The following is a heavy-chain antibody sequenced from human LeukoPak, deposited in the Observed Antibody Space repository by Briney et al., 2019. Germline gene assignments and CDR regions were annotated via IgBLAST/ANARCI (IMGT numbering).Heavy chain of an antibody. Sequence: GGSLRLSCAVSGFTFSSEAMGWVRQLPGGGLEWVSTISPAGGTTYYAESMKGRFTISRDNSKSTLYPQMNSLRVEDTAVYYCTKVRSGSSSWALRVFDYWGQGALVTVSS. J-gene: IGHJ4*02. CDR2: ISPAGGTT. D-gene: IGHD6-13*01. CDR1: GFTFSSEA. CDR3: TKVRSGSSSWALRVFDY. V-gene: IGHV3-23*01.